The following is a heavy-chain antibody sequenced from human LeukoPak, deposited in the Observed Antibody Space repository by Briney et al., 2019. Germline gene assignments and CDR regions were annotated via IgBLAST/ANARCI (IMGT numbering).Heavy chain of an antibody. D-gene: IGHD7-27*01. CDR2: ISYDGSKQ. CDR3: VRDNWGFDF. CDR1: GFTLSSHG. Sequence: PGRSLRLSCAGSGFTLSSHGMHWVRQAPGKGLEWVAAISYDGSKQYYADSVKGRFTISRDNSKNTVYLQMSSLRLEDTAVYYCVRDNWGFDFWGQGTLVTVSS. J-gene: IGHJ4*02. V-gene: IGHV3-30*03.